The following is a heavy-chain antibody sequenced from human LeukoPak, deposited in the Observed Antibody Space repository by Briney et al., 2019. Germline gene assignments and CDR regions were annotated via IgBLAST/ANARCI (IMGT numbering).Heavy chain of an antibody. V-gene: IGHV3-30*02. J-gene: IGHJ4*02. Sequence: GGSLRLSCAAFGFTFSSYGMHWVRQAPGKGLEWVAFIHYAGSNKYYADSVKGRFTISRDNSKNTLYLQMNSLRAEDTAVYYCARGGQSTAVTDYWGQGTLVTVSS. CDR2: IHYAGSNK. CDR3: ARGGQSTAVTDY. CDR1: GFTFSSYG. D-gene: IGHD4-17*01.